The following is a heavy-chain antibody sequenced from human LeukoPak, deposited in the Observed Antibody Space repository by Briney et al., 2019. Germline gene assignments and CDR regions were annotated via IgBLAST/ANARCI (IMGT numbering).Heavy chain of an antibody. D-gene: IGHD1-26*01. CDR2: IYYNGIT. Sequence: PSETLSLTCSVSGGSLSTFYWTWIRQSPGKGLEWIGYIYYNGITNYNLSLKSRVTISLDTSRNLFSLKLSSVTAADTAVYYCASGIVGATYGSIDIWGQGTMVTVSS. V-gene: IGHV4-59*01. J-gene: IGHJ3*02. CDR3: ASGIVGATYGSIDI. CDR1: GGSLSTFY.